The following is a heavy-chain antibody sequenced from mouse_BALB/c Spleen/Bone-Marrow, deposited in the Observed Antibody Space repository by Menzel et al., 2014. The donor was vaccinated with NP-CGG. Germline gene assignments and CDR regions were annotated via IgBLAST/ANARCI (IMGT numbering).Heavy chain of an antibody. CDR1: GFSLTSYG. Sequence: VKLVESGPGLVAPSQRLSITCTVSGFSLTSYGVHWVRQPPGKGLEWLGVIWTGGTTNYDSALMSRLSISKDNSESQVFLKMKSLQTDDTAIYYCARDYGSRHYFDYWGQGTTLTVSS. CDR3: ARDYGSRHYFDY. D-gene: IGHD1-1*01. CDR2: IWTGGTT. J-gene: IGHJ2*01. V-gene: IGHV2-9*02.